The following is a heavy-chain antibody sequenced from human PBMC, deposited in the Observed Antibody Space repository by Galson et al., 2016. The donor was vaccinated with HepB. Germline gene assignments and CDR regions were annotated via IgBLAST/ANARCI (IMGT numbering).Heavy chain of an antibody. J-gene: IGHJ4*02. CDR1: GGSISSSTYY. V-gene: IGHV4-39*01. Sequence: SETLSLTCTVSGGSISSSTYYWAWIRQPPGKGLEWIGSIYYSGSTSYYPSLKSRVTISVDTSKNQFSLNLSSVTAADTAVYYCARHSGVSSVSYQGIDYWGQGSLVTVFS. D-gene: IGHD1-26*01. CDR2: IYYSGST. CDR3: ARHSGVSSVSYQGIDY.